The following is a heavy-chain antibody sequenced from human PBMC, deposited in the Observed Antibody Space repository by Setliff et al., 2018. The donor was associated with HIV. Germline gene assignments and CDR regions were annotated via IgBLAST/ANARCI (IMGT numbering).Heavy chain of an antibody. J-gene: IGHJ4*02. D-gene: IGHD6-19*01. V-gene: IGHV3-7*03. CDR1: GFAFSSLW. CDR2: INQDGSVT. Sequence: GGSLRLSCAASGFAFSSLWMSWVRQAPGRGLECVANINQDGSVTNYVDSVKGRFTISRDNARNLVYLQMSSLRAEDTAAYYCARDPGSSSFDYWGQGAPVTVSS. CDR3: ARDPGSSSFDY.